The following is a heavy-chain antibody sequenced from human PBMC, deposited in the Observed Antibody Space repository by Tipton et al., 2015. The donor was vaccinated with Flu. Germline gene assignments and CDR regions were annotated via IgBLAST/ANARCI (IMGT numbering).Heavy chain of an antibody. D-gene: IGHD2-15*01. CDR2: ISYDGSNK. CDR1: GFNFSSYG. Sequence: SLRLSCAASGFNFSSYGIHWVRQAPGKGLEWMAVISYDGSNKYYADSVKGRFTISRDSSKNTLYLQMNGLRPEDTAVYYCAKDMKGLPYYLDYWGQGTLVTVAS. CDR3: AKDMKGLPYYLDY. J-gene: IGHJ4*02. V-gene: IGHV3-30*18.